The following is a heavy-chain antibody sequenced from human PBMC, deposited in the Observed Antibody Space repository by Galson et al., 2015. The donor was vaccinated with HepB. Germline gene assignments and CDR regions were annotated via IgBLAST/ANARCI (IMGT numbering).Heavy chain of an antibody. D-gene: IGHD1-26*01. CDR1: GYTFTDYH. CDR3: ARRSGSGLYCFDP. J-gene: IGHJ5*02. CDR2: INPNTGGT. V-gene: IGHV1-2*02. Sequence: SVKVSCKASGYTFTDYHIHWVRRAPGQGLEWMGWINPNTGGTNYAQKFQGRVTLTRDTSTTTAYMDLSSLTSDDTAVYYCARRSGSGLYCFDPWGQGTLVTVSS.